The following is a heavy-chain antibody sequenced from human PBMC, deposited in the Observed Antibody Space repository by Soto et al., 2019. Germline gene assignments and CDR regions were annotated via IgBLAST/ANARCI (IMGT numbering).Heavy chain of an antibody. CDR2: IWYDGSNK. V-gene: IGHV3-33*01. Sequence: QVQLVESGGGVVQPGRSLRLSCAASGFTFSSYGMHWVRQAPGKGLEWVAVIWYDGSNKYYADSVKGRFTISRDNSKNTLYLQMNSLRAEDMAVYYCARDTYYGTGGYFQHWGQGTLVTVSS. J-gene: IGHJ1*01. D-gene: IGHD3-22*01. CDR3: ARDTYYGTGGYFQH. CDR1: GFTFSSYG.